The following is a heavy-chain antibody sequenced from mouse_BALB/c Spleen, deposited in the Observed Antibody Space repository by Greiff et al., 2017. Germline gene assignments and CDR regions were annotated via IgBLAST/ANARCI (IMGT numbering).Heavy chain of an antibody. Sequence: VKLMESGPGLVAPSQSLSITCTVSGFSLTSYGVHWVRQPPGKGLEWLGVIWAGGSTNYNSALMSRLSISKDNSKSQVFLKMNSLQTDDTAMYYCAREGDYYGSSPNFDYWGQGTTLTVSS. CDR3: AREGDYYGSSPNFDY. V-gene: IGHV2-9*02. CDR1: GFSLTSYG. D-gene: IGHD1-1*01. J-gene: IGHJ2*01. CDR2: IWAGGST.